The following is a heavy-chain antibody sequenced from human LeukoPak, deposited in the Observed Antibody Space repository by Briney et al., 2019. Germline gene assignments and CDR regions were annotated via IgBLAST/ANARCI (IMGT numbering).Heavy chain of an antibody. D-gene: IGHD3-10*01. CDR1: GFTFISYA. V-gene: IGHV3-66*01. CDR3: AREKPGRGSGPIFDY. Sequence: GGSLRLSCAASGFTFISYAMSWVRQAPGKGLEWVSVIYSGGSTYYADSVKGRFTISRDNSKNTLYLQMNSLRAEDTAVYYCAREKPGRGSGPIFDYWGQGTLVTVSS. J-gene: IGHJ4*02. CDR2: IYSGGST.